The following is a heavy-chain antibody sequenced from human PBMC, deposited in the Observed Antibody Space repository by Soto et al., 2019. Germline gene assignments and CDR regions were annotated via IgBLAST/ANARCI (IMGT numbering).Heavy chain of an antibody. V-gene: IGHV3-30-3*01. CDR2: ISYDGSNK. CDR3: AREEYSGRYSEYFQH. CDR1: GFTFSSYA. D-gene: IGHD1-26*01. Sequence: QVQLVESGGGVVQPGRSLRLSCAASGFTFSSYAMHWVRQAPGKGLEWVAVISYDGSNKYYADSVKGRFTISRDNSKNTLYLQMNSLRAEDTAVYYCAREEYSGRYSEYFQHWGQGTLVTVSS. J-gene: IGHJ1*01.